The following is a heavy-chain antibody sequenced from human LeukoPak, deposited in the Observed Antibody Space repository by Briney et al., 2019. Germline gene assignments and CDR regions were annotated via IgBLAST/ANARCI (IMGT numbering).Heavy chain of an antibody. CDR1: GFTFGSYS. J-gene: IGHJ4*02. Sequence: GGSLRLSCAGSGFTFGSYSMNWVRQAPGKGLEWVSSISSSSGYINYADSVKGRFTISRDNAKNSLFLQMNSLRVEDTAVYFCVREGTGVLRYLAYWGQGSLVTVSS. CDR2: ISSSSGYI. CDR3: VREGTGVLRYLAY. V-gene: IGHV3-21*06. D-gene: IGHD3-9*01.